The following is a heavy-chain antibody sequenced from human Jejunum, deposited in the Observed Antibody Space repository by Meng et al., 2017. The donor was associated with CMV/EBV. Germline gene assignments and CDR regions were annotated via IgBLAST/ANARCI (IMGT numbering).Heavy chain of an antibody. CDR2: VRNVGNYI. D-gene: IGHD5-12*01. CDR3: ARDLSEGYSNDTDCSYYYYYGMDV. Sequence: NWSRQAPGKGLEWISSVRNVGNYIYYADSVKGRFTISRDNAKNSLYLQMNSLRAEDTAVYFCARDLSEGYSNDTDCSYYYYYGMDVWGRGTTVTVSS. V-gene: IGHV3-21*01. J-gene: IGHJ6*02.